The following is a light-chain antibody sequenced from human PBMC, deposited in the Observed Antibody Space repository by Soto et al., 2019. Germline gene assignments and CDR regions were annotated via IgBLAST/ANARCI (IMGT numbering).Light chain of an antibody. CDR3: QQVYAYPST. V-gene: IGKV1-5*01. Sequence: DIQMTQSPSSLCASVGYRVTIACLASQSINTWLAWYQQKPGQAPKLLIYDASSLESGVPSRFSGSGSGTDFTLIISSLQPEDFATYYCQQVYAYPSTFGGGTKVDIK. CDR2: DAS. J-gene: IGKJ4*01. CDR1: QSINTW.